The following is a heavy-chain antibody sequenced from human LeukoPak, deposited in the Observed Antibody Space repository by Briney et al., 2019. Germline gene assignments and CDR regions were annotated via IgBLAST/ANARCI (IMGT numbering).Heavy chain of an antibody. V-gene: IGHV3-30-3*01. Sequence: GTSLRLSCAASGFTFSSYAMHWVRQAPGKGLEWVALISYDGSNKYYADSVKGRFTISRDNSKNTLYLQMNSLRAEDTAMYYCAREAATTSSYYMDVWGKGTTVTVSS. CDR1: GFTFSSYA. CDR2: ISYDGSNK. D-gene: IGHD4-11*01. CDR3: AREAATTSSYYMDV. J-gene: IGHJ6*03.